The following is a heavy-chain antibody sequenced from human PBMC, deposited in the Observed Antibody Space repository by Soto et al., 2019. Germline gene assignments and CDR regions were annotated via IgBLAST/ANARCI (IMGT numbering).Heavy chain of an antibody. V-gene: IGHV5-51*01. Sequence: GESLKISCQGSGYRFTSYWIDWVRQMPGKGLEWMGIIYPGDSDTRYSPSFQGQVTISADKSISTAYLQWSSLKASDTAMYYCASRRSYSSGFFDYWGQGTLVTAS. CDR1: GYRFTSYW. D-gene: IGHD6-19*01. CDR3: ASRRSYSSGFFDY. J-gene: IGHJ4*02. CDR2: IYPGDSDT.